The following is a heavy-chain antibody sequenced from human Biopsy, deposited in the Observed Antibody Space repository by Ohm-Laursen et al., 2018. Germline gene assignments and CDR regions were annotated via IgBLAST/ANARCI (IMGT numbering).Heavy chain of an antibody. CDR3: AKKGMPVTDNNWFDP. D-gene: IGHD2-21*02. Sequence: SLRLSCAASGFPFANYAMNWVRQAPGEGLEWVSLISDSGGSAYYADFVKGRFTVSRDNSKNTVFLQMNSLRPDDTAAYYCAKKGMPVTDNNWFDPWGQGTLVIVSS. CDR1: GFPFANYA. V-gene: IGHV3-23*01. CDR2: ISDSGGSA. J-gene: IGHJ5*02.